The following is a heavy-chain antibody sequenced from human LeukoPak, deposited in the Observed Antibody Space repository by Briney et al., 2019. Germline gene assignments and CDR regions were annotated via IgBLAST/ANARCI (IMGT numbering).Heavy chain of an antibody. CDR1: GYTFTSYY. D-gene: IGHD3-22*01. CDR3: ARHEEPQTYYYDSSGYTNGMDV. V-gene: IGHV1-46*01. Sequence: ASVKVSCKASGYTFTSYYMHWVRQAPGQGLEWMGIINPSGGSTSYAQKFQGRVTMTRDTSTSTVYMELSSLRSEDTAVYYCARHEEPQTYYYDSSGYTNGMDVWGQGTTVTVSS. J-gene: IGHJ6*02. CDR2: INPSGGST.